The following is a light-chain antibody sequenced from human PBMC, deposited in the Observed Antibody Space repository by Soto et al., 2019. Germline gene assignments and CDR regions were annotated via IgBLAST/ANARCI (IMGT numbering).Light chain of an antibody. CDR1: QSISSW. V-gene: IGKV1-5*03. CDR3: QQYNSYSLWT. CDR2: KAS. Sequence: DIQMTQSPSTLSASVRDRVTITCRASQSISSWLAWYQQKPGKAPKLLIYKASSLESGVPSRFSGSGSGTEFTLTISSLQPDDFATYYCQQYNSYSLWTFGQGTKVEIK. J-gene: IGKJ1*01.